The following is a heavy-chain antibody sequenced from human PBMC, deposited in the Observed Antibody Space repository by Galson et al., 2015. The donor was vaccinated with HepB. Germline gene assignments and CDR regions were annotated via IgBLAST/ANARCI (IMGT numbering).Heavy chain of an antibody. CDR1: GDSVSSNSAA. D-gene: IGHD2-2*01. Sequence: CAISGDSVSSNSAAWNWIRQSPSRGLEWLGRTYYRSKWYNDYAVSVKSRITINPDTSKNQFSLQLNSVTPEDTAVYYCARVMVEIVVVPAARRNYYYYGMDVWGQGTTVTVSS. V-gene: IGHV6-1*01. CDR2: TYYRSKWYN. CDR3: ARVMVEIVVVPAARRNYYYYGMDV. J-gene: IGHJ6*02.